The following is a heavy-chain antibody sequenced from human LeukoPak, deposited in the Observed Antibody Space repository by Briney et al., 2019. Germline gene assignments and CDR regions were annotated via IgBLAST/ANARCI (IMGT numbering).Heavy chain of an antibody. J-gene: IGHJ5*02. V-gene: IGHV3-23*01. Sequence: QPGGSLRLSCAASGFTFSSYAMSWVRQAPGKGLEWVSAISGSGGSTYYADSVKGRFTISRDNSKNTLYLQMNGLRAEDTAVYYCAKGIAARPVNWFDPWGQGTLVTVSS. CDR2: ISGSGGST. CDR1: GFTFSSYA. D-gene: IGHD6-6*01. CDR3: AKGIAARPVNWFDP.